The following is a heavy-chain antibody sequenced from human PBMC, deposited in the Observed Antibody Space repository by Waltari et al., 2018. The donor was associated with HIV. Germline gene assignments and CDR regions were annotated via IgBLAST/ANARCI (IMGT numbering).Heavy chain of an antibody. J-gene: IGHJ4*02. CDR2: IGGSENST. V-gene: IGHV3-23*04. CDR1: GLTGSTSA. CDR3: AKEAAVSAGPLDS. Sequence: EVHFAESGGGLVQPGGSLRISCVLSGLTGSTSALTWVRQAPGKGIQWVSSIGGSENSTHYADSVRDRFIISRDDSQNTMSLQMDSLTINDTAVYYCAKEAAVSAGPLDSWGQGIVVIVSS. D-gene: IGHD6-19*01.